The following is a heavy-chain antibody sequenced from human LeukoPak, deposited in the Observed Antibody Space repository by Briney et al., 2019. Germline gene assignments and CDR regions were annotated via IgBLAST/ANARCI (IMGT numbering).Heavy chain of an antibody. CDR2: INHSGST. D-gene: IGHD3-16*02. Sequence: SETLSLTCTVSGGSISSYYWSWIRQPPGKGLEWIGEINHSGSTNYNPSLKSRVTISVDTSKNQFSLKLSSVTAADTAVYYCARAPYVWGSYRYTTWFDPWGQGTLVTVSS. CDR1: GGSISSYY. CDR3: ARAPYVWGSYRYTTWFDP. V-gene: IGHV4-34*01. J-gene: IGHJ5*02.